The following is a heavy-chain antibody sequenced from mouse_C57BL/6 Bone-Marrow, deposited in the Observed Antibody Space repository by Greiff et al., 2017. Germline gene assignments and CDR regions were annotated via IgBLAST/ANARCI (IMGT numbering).Heavy chain of an antibody. Sequence: EVKLVESGEGLVKPGGSLKLSCAASGFTFSSYAMSWVRQTPEKRLEWVAYISSGGDYIYYADTVKGRFTISRDNARNTLYLQMSSLKSEDTAMYYCTSLYYCGWYFDVWGTGTTVTVSS. CDR1: GFTFSSYA. CDR2: ISSGGDYI. D-gene: IGHD1-1*01. V-gene: IGHV5-9-1*02. CDR3: TSLYYCGWYFDV. J-gene: IGHJ1*03.